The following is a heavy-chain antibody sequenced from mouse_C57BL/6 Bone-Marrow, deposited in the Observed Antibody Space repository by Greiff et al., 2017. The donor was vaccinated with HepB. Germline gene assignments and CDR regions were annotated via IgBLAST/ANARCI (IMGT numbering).Heavy chain of an antibody. V-gene: IGHV1-59*01. CDR2: IDPSDSYT. D-gene: IGHD2-4*01. Sequence: VQLQQPGAELVRPGTSVKLSCKASGYTFTSYWMHWVKQRPGQGLEWIGVIDPSDSYTNYNQKFKGKATLTVDTSSSTAYMQLSSLTSEDSAVYYCARDYGGFAYWGQGTLVTVSA. J-gene: IGHJ3*01. CDR1: GYTFTSYW. CDR3: ARDYGGFAY.